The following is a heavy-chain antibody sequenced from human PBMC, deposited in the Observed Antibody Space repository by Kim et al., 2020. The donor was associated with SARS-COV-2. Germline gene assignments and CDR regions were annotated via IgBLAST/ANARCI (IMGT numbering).Heavy chain of an antibody. Sequence: SETLSLTCTVSGGSISSYYWSWIRQPPGKGLEWIGYIYYSGSTNYNPSLKSRVTISVDTSKNQFSLKLSSVTAADTAVYYCARVEVRGRANYYYGMDVWGQGTTVTVSS. CDR3: ARVEVRGRANYYYGMDV. J-gene: IGHJ6*02. V-gene: IGHV4-59*13. CDR2: IYYSGST. CDR1: GGSISSYY. D-gene: IGHD3-10*01.